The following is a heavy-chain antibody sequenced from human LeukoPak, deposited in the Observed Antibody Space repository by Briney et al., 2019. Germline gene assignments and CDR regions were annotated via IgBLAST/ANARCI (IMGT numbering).Heavy chain of an antibody. CDR2: INWNGGST. V-gene: IGHV3-20*04. CDR1: GFTFDDYG. J-gene: IGHJ6*03. D-gene: IGHD3-9*01. Sequence: PGGSLRLSCAASGFTFDDYGMSWVRQAPGKGLEWVSGINWNGGSTGYADSVKGRFTISRDNAKNSLYLQMNSLRAEDTAVYYCARVPSLRYFDWLSSYYYYYMDVWGKGTTVTVSS. CDR3: ARVPSLRYFDWLSSYYYYYMDV.